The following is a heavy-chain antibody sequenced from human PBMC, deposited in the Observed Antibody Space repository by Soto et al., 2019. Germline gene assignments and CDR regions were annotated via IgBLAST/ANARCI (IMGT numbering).Heavy chain of an antibody. V-gene: IGHV3-23*01. D-gene: IGHD2-2*01. CDR2: ISGSGGST. J-gene: IGHJ4*02. Sequence: EVQLLESGGGLVQPGGSLRLSCAASGFTFSSYAMSWVRQAPGKGLEWVAAISGSGGSTYYADSVKGRFTISRDNSKNTLYLQMNSQRAEDTAVYYCAKGDIVVVQAAIGNLDYWGQGTLVTGSS. CDR1: GFTFSSYA. CDR3: AKGDIVVVQAAIGNLDY.